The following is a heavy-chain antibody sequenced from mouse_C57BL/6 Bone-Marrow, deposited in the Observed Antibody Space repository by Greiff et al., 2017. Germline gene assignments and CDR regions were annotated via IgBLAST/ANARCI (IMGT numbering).Heavy chain of an antibody. D-gene: IGHD2-3*01. CDR3: AREDDGYYPDF. J-gene: IGHJ2*01. V-gene: IGHV1-69*01. Sequence: VQLQQPGAELVMPGASVKLSCKASGYTFTSYWMHWVKQRPGQGLEWIGEIDPSDSHTKYNQKFKGKSTLTVDKSSSTAYMLLSSLTSEDSAVYYCAREDDGYYPDFWGRGTALTVSS. CDR2: IDPSDSHT. CDR1: GYTFTSYW.